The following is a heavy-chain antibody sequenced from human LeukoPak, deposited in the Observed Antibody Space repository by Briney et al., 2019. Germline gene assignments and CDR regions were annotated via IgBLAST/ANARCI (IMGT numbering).Heavy chain of an antibody. D-gene: IGHD6-13*01. Sequence: GGSLRLSCAASGFTFDDYAMHWVRQAPGKGLGWVSGISWNSGSIGYADSVKGRFTISRDNAKNSLYLQMNSLRAEDTALYYCAKGPSSIAAAGHVPFDYWGQGTLVTVSS. CDR2: ISWNSGSI. CDR1: GFTFDDYA. CDR3: AKGPSSIAAAGHVPFDY. J-gene: IGHJ4*02. V-gene: IGHV3-9*01.